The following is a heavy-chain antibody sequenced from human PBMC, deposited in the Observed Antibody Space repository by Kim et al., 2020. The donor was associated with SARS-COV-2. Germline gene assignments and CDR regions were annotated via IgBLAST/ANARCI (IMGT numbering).Heavy chain of an antibody. V-gene: IGHV3-66*01. D-gene: IGHD4-17*01. CDR3: ARFSGGDYFTYYFDY. J-gene: IGHJ4*02. Sequence: ADAVQGTFTTSGDNAQHTLYLQMSSLRAEDTAVYYCARFSGGDYFTYYFDYWGQGTLVTVSS.